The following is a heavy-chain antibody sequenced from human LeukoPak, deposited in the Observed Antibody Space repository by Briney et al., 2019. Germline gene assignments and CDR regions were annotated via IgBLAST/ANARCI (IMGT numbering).Heavy chain of an antibody. D-gene: IGHD3-9*01. CDR1: GYSISSGYY. V-gene: IGHV4-38-2*02. Sequence: SETLSLTCTVSGYSISSGYYWGWIRQPPGKGLEWIGSIYHSGSTYYNPSLKSRVTISVDTSKNQFSLKLSSVSAADTAVYYCARGFRDILTDTYYYYYMDVWGKGTTVTVSS. CDR3: ARGFRDILTDTYYYYYMDV. J-gene: IGHJ6*03. CDR2: IYHSGST.